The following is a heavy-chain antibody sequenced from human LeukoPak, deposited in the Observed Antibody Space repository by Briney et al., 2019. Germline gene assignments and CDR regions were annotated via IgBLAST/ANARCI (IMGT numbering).Heavy chain of an antibody. J-gene: IGHJ3*02. D-gene: IGHD3-10*01. V-gene: IGHV4-39*07. CDR2: IYTSGST. Sequence: SETLSLTCTVSGGSISSSTYYWGWIRQPPGKGLEWIGRIYTSGSTNYNPSLKSRVTMSVDTSKNQFSLKLSSVTAADTAVYYCARVSGSGILVDGAFDIWGQGTMVTVSS. CDR3: ARVSGSGILVDGAFDI. CDR1: GGSISSSTYY.